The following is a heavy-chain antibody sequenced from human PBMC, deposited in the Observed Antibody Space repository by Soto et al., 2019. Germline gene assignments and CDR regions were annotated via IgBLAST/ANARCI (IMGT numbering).Heavy chain of an antibody. J-gene: IGHJ4*02. CDR2: ISSSSSYI. Sequence: GGYLRLSCAASGFTFSSYSMNWVRQAPGKGLEWVSSISSSSSYIYYADSVKGRFTISRDNAKNSLYLQMNSLRAEDTAVYYCASSTVLWFGELSSTFDYWGQGTLVTVSS. CDR3: ASSTVLWFGELSSTFDY. V-gene: IGHV3-21*01. CDR1: GFTFSSYS. D-gene: IGHD3-10*01.